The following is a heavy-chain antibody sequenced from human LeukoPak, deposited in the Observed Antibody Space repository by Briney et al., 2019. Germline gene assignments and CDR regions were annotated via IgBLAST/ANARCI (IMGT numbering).Heavy chain of an antibody. CDR3: ARALGDVPPYYYYYMDV. V-gene: IGHV1-69*05. Sequence: SVKVSCKASGGTFSSYAISWVRQAPGQGLEWMGGIIPIFGTANYAQKFQGRVTITTDESTSTAYMELSRLRSEDTAVYYCARALGDVPPYYYYYMDVWGKGTTVTVSS. D-gene: IGHD2-21*01. J-gene: IGHJ6*03. CDR2: IIPIFGTA. CDR1: GGTFSSYA.